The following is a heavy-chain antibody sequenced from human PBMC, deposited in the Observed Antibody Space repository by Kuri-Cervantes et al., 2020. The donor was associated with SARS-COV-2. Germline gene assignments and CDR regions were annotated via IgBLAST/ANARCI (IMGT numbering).Heavy chain of an antibody. CDR1: GFTVSSNY. J-gene: IGHJ6*02. CDR2: IYSGGST. D-gene: IGHD6-6*01. V-gene: IGHV3-53*01. CDR3: ARDSGEQLVLYYYYYYGMDV. Sequence: GESLKISCAASGFTVSSNYMSWVRQAPGKGLEWVSVIYSGGSTYYADSVKGRFTISRDNSKNPLYLQMNSLRAEDTAVYYCARDSGEQLVLYYYYYYGMDVWGQGTTVTVSS.